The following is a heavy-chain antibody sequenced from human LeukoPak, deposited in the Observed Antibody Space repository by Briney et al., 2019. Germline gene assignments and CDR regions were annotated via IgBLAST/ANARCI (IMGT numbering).Heavy chain of an antibody. D-gene: IGHD2-15*01. CDR2: ISAYNGNT. Sequence: ASVKVSCKASGYTFTKYGISWVRQAPGQGLEWMGWISAYNGNTNYAQKLQGRVTMTTDTSTSTAYMELRSLRSDDTAVYCCARGGGYCSGGSCYEFDYWGKGTLVTVSS. CDR3: ARGGGYCSGGSCYEFDY. V-gene: IGHV1-18*01. J-gene: IGHJ4*02. CDR1: GYTFTKYG.